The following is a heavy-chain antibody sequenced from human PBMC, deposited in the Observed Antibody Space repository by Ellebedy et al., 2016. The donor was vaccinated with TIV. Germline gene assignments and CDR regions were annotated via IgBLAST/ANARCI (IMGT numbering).Heavy chain of an antibody. CDR1: GASLSGYP. J-gene: IGHJ5*02. CDR3: ARYYTGTNWFDP. CDR2: INDVGTT. D-gene: IGHD4-17*01. V-gene: IGHV4-34*01. Sequence: MPGGSLRLSCAVSGASLSGYPWSWIRLSPEKGLQWIGEINDVGTTNYNPSLKSRVTISVDTSKIQFSLKLSSVTAADTAIYYCARYYTGTNWFDPWGQGTLVTVSS.